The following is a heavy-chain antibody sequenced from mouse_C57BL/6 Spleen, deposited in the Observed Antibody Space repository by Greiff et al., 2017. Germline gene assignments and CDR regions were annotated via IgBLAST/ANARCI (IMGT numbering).Heavy chain of an antibody. D-gene: IGHD2-2*01. CDR1: GYTFTSYW. J-gene: IGHJ3*01. Sequence: VQLQQPGAELVKPGASVKLSCKASGYTFTSYWMQWVKQRPGQGLEWIGEIDPSDSYTNYNQKFKGKATLTVDTSSSTAYMQLSSLTSEDSAVYYCAYGYDPAWFAYWGQGTLVTVSA. V-gene: IGHV1-50*01. CDR2: IDPSDSYT. CDR3: AYGYDPAWFAY.